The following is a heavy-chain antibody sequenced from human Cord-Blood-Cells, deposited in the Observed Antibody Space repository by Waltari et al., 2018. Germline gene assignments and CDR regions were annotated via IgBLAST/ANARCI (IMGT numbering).Heavy chain of an antibody. CDR2: IRYYGSNK. V-gene: IGHV3-30*02. Sequence: QVQLVESGGGVVQPGGSLRLSCAASGFTFSSYGLHWVRQAPGKGLDGVAFIRYYGSNKYYADSVKGRFTISRDNSKNTLYLQMNSLRAEDTAVYYCAKGSFSFFDYWGQGTLVTVSS. CDR3: AKGSFSFFDY. CDR1: GFTFSSYG. J-gene: IGHJ4*02.